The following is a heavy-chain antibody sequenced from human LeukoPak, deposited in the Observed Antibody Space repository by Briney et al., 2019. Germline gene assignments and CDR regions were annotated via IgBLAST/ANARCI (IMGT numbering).Heavy chain of an antibody. CDR1: GGSISSSNW. V-gene: IGHV4-4*02. D-gene: IGHD3-10*01. Sequence: PSETLSLTCAVSGGSISSSNWWSWVRQPPGKGLEWIGEVYHSGSTNYNPSLKSRVTISVDKSKNQFSLKLSSVTAADTAVYYCARGYYYGSGSLTTWGQGTLVTVSS. J-gene: IGHJ5*02. CDR3: ARGYYYGSGSLTT. CDR2: VYHSGST.